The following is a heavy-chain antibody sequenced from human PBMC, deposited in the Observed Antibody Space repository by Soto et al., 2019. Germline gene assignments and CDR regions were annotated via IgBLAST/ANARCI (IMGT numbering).Heavy chain of an antibody. J-gene: IGHJ5*02. CDR2: MNPNSGNT. CDR1: GYTFTSYD. CDR3: ARKPWPGFGP. Sequence: QVQLVQSGAEVKKPGASVKVSCKASGYTFTSYDINWVRQATGQGLEWMGWMNPNSGNTGYAQKFQGRVNMTRKTPQNTAYMGLSSLRSEGTAVYYCARKPWPGFGPWGQGTLVTVPP. V-gene: IGHV1-8*01.